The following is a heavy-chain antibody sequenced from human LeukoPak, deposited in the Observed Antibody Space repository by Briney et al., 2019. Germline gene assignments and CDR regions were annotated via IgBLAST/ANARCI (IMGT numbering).Heavy chain of an antibody. V-gene: IGHV3-66*01. CDR1: GFTVSSNY. CDR3: ASAYSSSWPLET. D-gene: IGHD6-13*01. J-gene: IGHJ5*02. Sequence: GGSLRLSCAASGFTVSSNYMSWVRQAPGKGLEWVSVIYSGGSTYYADSVKGRFTISRDNSKNTLYLQMNSLRAEDTAVYYCASAYSSSWPLETWGQGTLVTVSS. CDR2: IYSGGST.